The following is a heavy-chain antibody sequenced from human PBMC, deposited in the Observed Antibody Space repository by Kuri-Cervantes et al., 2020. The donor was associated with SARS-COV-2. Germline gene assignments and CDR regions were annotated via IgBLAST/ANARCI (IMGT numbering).Heavy chain of an antibody. J-gene: IGHJ6*03. V-gene: IGHV3-23*01. CDR1: GFTFSSYA. CDR2: ISGSGGST. CDR3: AKRGGYSYGSPPDYYYYYYYMDV. Sequence: GESLKISCAASGFTFSSYAMSWVRQAPGKGLEWVSAISGSGGSTYYADSVKGRFTISRDNSKNTLYLQMNSLRAEDTAVYYCAKRGGYSYGSPPDYYYYYYYMDVWGKGTTVTVSS. D-gene: IGHD5-18*01.